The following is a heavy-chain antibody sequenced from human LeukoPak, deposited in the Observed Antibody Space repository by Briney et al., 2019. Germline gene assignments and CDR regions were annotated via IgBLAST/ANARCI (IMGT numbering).Heavy chain of an antibody. CDR1: GGSFSGYY. J-gene: IGHJ5*02. Sequence: SETLSLTCAVYGGSFSGYYWSWIRQPPGKGLEWIGEINHSGSTNYNPSLKSRVTISVDKSKNQFSLKLSSVTAADTAVYYCARVNRRTVTTAGWFDPWGQGTLVTVSS. CDR2: INHSGST. V-gene: IGHV4-34*01. CDR3: ARVNRRTVTTAGWFDP. D-gene: IGHD4-17*01.